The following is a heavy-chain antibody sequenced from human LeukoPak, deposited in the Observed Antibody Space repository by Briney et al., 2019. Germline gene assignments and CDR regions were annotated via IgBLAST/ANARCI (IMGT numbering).Heavy chain of an antibody. D-gene: IGHD2-15*01. CDR1: GFTFSSSA. CDR2: VSGSGGTT. J-gene: IGHJ6*02. Sequence: PGGSLRLSCAASGFTFSSSAMNWVRQAPGKGLEWVSTVSGSGGTTHYAESVKGRCTISRDNSKSTLYLQMNSLRAEDTALYYCATSAGWYNYFVMAVWGQGTTVTVSS. V-gene: IGHV3-23*01. CDR3: ATSAGWYNYFVMAV.